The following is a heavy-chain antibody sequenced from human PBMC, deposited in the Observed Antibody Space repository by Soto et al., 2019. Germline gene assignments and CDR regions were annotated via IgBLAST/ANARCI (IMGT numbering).Heavy chain of an antibody. V-gene: IGHV4-59*02. CDR3: ARGRRSPTVYYGLDV. D-gene: IGHD1-26*01. Sequence: QVQLQESGPGLVKPSETLSLTCSVSGDSVSSYYWSWIRQPPGKGLEWIGYVYYDGSTNYNPSLETRVTISIDTSKNQVSLKLNSVTAADTPVYHCARGRRSPTVYYGLDVWGQGTTVAVSS. CDR2: VYYDGST. J-gene: IGHJ6*02. CDR1: GDSVSSYY.